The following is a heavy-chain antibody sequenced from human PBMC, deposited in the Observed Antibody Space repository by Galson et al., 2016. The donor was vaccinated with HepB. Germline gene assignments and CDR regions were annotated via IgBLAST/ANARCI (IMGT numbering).Heavy chain of an antibody. Sequence: SLRLSCAASGFSFTNTWMNWVRQAPGKGLEWVGRIKSRSDGGAIEYAAPVKGRFTIASDDSKNTLYLQMHSLKTADTALYYCTTDLGAPRRSSGSSGYYYGPRGYWGQGTLVTVSS. V-gene: IGHV3-15*07. CDR2: IKSRSDGGAI. J-gene: IGHJ4*02. D-gene: IGHD3-22*01. CDR1: GFSFTNTW. CDR3: TTDLGAPRRSSGSSGYYYGPRGY.